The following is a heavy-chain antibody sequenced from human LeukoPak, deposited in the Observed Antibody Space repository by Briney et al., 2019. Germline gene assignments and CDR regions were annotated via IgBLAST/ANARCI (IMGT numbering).Heavy chain of an antibody. CDR2: IYYSGST. Sequence: AETLSLTCTVSGDSISNYYWSWIRQPPGKGLEWLGYIYYSGSTNYNPSLKSRVTISIHTSKNQFSQKLSSVTAADTAVYYCARASTAVRGVIISRHAFDIWGQGTMVTVSS. V-gene: IGHV4-59*01. J-gene: IGHJ3*02. CDR1: GDSISNYY. CDR3: ARASTAVRGVIISRHAFDI. D-gene: IGHD3-10*01.